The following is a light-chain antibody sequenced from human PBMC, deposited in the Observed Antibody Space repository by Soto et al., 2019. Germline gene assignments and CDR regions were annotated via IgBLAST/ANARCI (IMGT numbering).Light chain of an antibody. Sequence: QSALTQPRSVSGSPGQSVTISCTGTSSDVGTYNYVSWYQQHPGKAPKLVIYDVTKRPSGVPDRFSGSKSGNRASLTISGLQTEDDADYYCCSYAGSSTSMFGGGTKLTVL. CDR2: DVT. CDR3: CSYAGSSTSM. J-gene: IGLJ3*02. V-gene: IGLV2-11*01. CDR1: SSDVGTYNY.